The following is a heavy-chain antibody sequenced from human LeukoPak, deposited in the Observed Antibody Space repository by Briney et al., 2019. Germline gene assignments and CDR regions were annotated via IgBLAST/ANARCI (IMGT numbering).Heavy chain of an antibody. CDR2: IIPIFGTA. V-gene: IGHV1-69*13. D-gene: IGHD3-3*01. CDR3: ARHLWSGYYYGMDV. Sequence: GASVKVSCKASGGTFISYAISWVRQAPGQGLEWMGGIIPIFGTANYAQKFQGRVTITADESTSTAYMELSSLRSEDTAVYYCARHLWSGYYYGMDVWGQGITVTVSS. J-gene: IGHJ6*02. CDR1: GGTFISYA.